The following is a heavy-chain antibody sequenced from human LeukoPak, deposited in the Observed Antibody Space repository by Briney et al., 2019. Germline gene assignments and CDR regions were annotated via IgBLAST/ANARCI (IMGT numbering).Heavy chain of an antibody. CDR3: ARGYQESHFDH. J-gene: IGHJ4*02. V-gene: IGHV3-30*02. CDR2: IRYDGSNQ. Sequence: PGGSLRLPCAASGFTFSSYGLHLVPQTPGKGLEWVSFIRYDGSNQYYADSVKGRFTISRDNSKNTLYLQMNSLKPEDTAVYFCARGYQESHFDHWGQGTLVTVSS. CDR1: GFTFSSYG. D-gene: IGHD2-2*01.